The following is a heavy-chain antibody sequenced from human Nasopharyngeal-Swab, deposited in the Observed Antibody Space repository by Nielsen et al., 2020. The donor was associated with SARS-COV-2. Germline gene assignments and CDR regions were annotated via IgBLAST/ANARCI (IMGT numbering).Heavy chain of an antibody. CDR1: GFTFSSYS. CDR3: ARGTTSSSALGY. V-gene: IGHV3-21*01. CDR2: ISSSSSYI. Sequence: GGSLRLSCAASGFTFSSYSMNWVRQAPGKWLEWVSSISSSSSYIYYADSVKGRFTISRDNAKNSLYLQMNSLRAEDTAVYYCARGTTSSSALGYWGQGTLVTVSS. J-gene: IGHJ4*02. D-gene: IGHD6-6*01.